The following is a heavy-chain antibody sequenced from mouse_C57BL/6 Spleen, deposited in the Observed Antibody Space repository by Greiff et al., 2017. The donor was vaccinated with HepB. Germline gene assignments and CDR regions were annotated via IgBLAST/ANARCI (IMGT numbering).Heavy chain of an antibody. CDR1: GYSFTGYY. J-gene: IGHJ2*01. CDR2: INPSTGGT. CDR3: AKFYDYDEYYFDY. V-gene: IGHV1-42*01. Sequence: VQLKESGPELVKPGASVKISCKASGYSFTGYYMNWVKQSPEKSLEWIGEINPSTGGTTYNQKFKAKATLTVDKSSSTAYMQLKSLTSEDSAVYYCAKFYDYDEYYFDYWGQGTTLTVSS. D-gene: IGHD2-4*01.